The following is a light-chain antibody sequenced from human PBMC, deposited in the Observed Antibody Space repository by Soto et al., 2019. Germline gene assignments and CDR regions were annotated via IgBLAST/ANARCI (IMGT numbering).Light chain of an antibody. CDR2: GAS. J-gene: IGKJ1*01. V-gene: IGKV3-20*01. CDR1: QSVSSSY. CDR3: QQYGSSPVT. Sequence: EIVLTQSPGTLSLSPGERATLSCRASQSVSSSYLAWYQQKPGQAPRLLIYGASSRATGIPDRFSGSGSGTDFTLTIRRLEPEDFAVYYCQQYGSSPVTLGQGTKVEIK.